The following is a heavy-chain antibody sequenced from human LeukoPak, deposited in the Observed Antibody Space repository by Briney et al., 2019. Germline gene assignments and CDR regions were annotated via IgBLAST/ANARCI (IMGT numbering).Heavy chain of an antibody. J-gene: IGHJ3*02. Sequence: KPSETLSLTCAVYGGSFSGYYWSWIRQPPGKGLEWIGEINHSGSTNYNPFLKSRVTISVDTSKNQFSLKLSSVTAADTAVYYCARALGARYFDWLLSSGAFDIWGQGTMVTVSS. V-gene: IGHV4-34*01. D-gene: IGHD3-9*01. CDR1: GGSFSGYY. CDR3: ARALGARYFDWLLSSGAFDI. CDR2: INHSGST.